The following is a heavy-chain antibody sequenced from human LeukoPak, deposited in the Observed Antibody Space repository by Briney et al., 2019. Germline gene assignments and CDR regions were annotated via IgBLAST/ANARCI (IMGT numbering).Heavy chain of an antibody. CDR3: ATLGELSLYVNY. CDR1: GYTFTSFG. V-gene: IGHV1-18*01. J-gene: IGHJ4*02. D-gene: IGHD3-16*02. Sequence: ASVKVSCKASGYTFTSFGITWVRQAPGQGLEWMGWISAYNGNTNYAQKLQGRVTMTTDTSTSTAYMELRSLRSEDTAVYYCATLGELSLYVNYWGQGTLVTVSS. CDR2: ISAYNGNT.